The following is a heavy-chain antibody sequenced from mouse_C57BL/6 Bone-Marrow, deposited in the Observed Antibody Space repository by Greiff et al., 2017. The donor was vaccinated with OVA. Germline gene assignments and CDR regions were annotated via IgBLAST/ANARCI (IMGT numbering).Heavy chain of an antibody. CDR1: GFTFSDYY. J-gene: IGHJ1*03. V-gene: IGHV5-16*01. D-gene: IGHD2-10*02. CDR2: INYDGSST. CDR3: ARDVWPYFDV. Sequence: EVKLMESEGGLVQPGSSMKLSCTASGFTFSDYYMAWVRQVPEKGLEWVANINYDGSSTYYLDSLKSRFIISRDNAKNILYLQMSSLKSEDTATYYCARDVWPYFDVWGTGTTVTVSS.